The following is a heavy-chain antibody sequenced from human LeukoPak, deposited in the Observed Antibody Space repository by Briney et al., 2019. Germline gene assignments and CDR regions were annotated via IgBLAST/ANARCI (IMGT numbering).Heavy chain of an antibody. CDR1: GGSISSGGYY. D-gene: IGHD4-23*01. V-gene: IGHV4-31*03. J-gene: IGHJ5*02. Sequence: SETLSLTCTVSGGSISSGGYYWSWIRQHPGKGLEWIGYIYYSGSTYYNPSLKSRVTISVDTSKNQFSLKLSSVTAADTAVHYCARSLTTVVTAWGQGTLVTVSS. CDR3: ARSLTTVVTA. CDR2: IYYSGST.